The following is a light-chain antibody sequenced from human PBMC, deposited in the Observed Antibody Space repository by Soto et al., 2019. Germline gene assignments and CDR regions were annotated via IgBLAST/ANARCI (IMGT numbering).Light chain of an antibody. V-gene: IGLV1-44*01. CDR2: DNY. CDR3: SAWDDSLNRPV. J-gene: IGLJ2*01. Sequence: QSVLTQAPSASGAPGQRVTMSCSGSSSNIGTNTVNWYQQLPGAPPKILIYDNYRRPSGVPDRFSGSQSGTSASLAISGLQFEDEADYYCSAWDDSLNRPVFGGGTQLTVL. CDR1: SSNIGTNT.